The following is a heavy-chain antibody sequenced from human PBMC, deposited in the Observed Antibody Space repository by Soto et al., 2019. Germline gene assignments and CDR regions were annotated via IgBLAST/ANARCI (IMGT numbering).Heavy chain of an antibody. CDR3: VRNWRYYGGDYYSGMDA. Sequence: ITLKESGPTLVKPTQTLTLTCTFSGFSLNTGGVGVGWVRQPRGKAMEWLALIYWDDDERYRPSLRSRLNITKDTINNQVVLTMTNMDPEDTATYYCVRNWRYYGGDYYSGMDAWGQGTTVTVSS. V-gene: IGHV2-5*02. CDR2: IYWDDDE. D-gene: IGHD3-10*01. CDR1: GFSLNTGGVG. J-gene: IGHJ6*02.